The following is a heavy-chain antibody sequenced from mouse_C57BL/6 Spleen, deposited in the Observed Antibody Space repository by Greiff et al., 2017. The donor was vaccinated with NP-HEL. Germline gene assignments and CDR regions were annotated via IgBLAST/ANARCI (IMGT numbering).Heavy chain of an antibody. D-gene: IGHD1-1*01. V-gene: IGHV7-3*01. CDR3: ASLYYYGSSFAY. CDR1: GFTFTDYY. J-gene: IGHJ3*01. CDR2: IRNKANGYTT. Sequence: DVKLVESGGGLVQPGGSLSLSCAASGFTFTDYYMSWVRQPPGKALEWLGFIRNKANGYTTEYSASVKGRFTISRDNSQSILYLQMNALRAEDSATYYCASLYYYGSSFAYWGQGTLVTVSA.